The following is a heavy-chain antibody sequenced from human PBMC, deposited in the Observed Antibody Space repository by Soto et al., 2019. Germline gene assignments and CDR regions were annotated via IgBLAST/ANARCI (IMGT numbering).Heavy chain of an antibody. CDR2: INHSGST. J-gene: IGHJ4*02. D-gene: IGHD1-26*01. CDR1: GGSFSGYY. V-gene: IGHV4-34*01. Sequence: SETLSLTCAVYGGSFSGYYWTWIRQPPGTGLEWIGEINHSGSTNYNPSIKSRVTISVDTSKNQFSLKLTSVTAADTAVFYCAVGSSGFYYIYWGQGSQVTVSS. CDR3: AVGSSGFYYIY.